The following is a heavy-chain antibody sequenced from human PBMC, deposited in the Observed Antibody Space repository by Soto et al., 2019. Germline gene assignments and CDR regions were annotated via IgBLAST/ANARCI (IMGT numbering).Heavy chain of an antibody. D-gene: IGHD3-3*01. CDR2: IWYDGSNK. J-gene: IGHJ6*02. V-gene: IGHV3-33*01. CDR3: ARDRGGDFWSGYYGYYGMDV. CDR1: GFTFSSYG. Sequence: GGSLRLSCAASGFTFSSYGMHWVRQAPGKGLEWVAVIWYDGSNKYYADSVKGRFTISRDNSKNTLYLQMNSLRAEDTAVYYCARDRGGDFWSGYYGYYGMDVWGQGTTVTVSS.